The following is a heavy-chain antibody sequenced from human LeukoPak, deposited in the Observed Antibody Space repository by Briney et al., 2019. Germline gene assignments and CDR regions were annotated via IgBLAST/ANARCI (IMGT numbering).Heavy chain of an antibody. D-gene: IGHD1-26*01. Sequence: SETLSLTCTVSGGSISSSSYYWGWIRQPPGKELQWIASVYYSGRTNYSPSLKSRVTISVDTSEKQFSLQLNSVTAADTAVYYCARVVGVKGYFDYWGQGTLVTVSS. V-gene: IGHV4-39*01. CDR1: GGSISSSSYY. CDR3: ARVVGVKGYFDY. CDR2: VYYSGRT. J-gene: IGHJ4*02.